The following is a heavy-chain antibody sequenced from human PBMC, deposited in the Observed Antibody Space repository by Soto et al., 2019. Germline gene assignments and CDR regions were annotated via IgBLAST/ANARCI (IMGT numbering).Heavy chain of an antibody. CDR1: GGSISSSSYY. D-gene: IGHD3-16*01. V-gene: IGHV4-39*01. CDR3: ASRGNGKHYFDY. CDR2: MYYSGST. J-gene: IGHJ4*02. Sequence: SETLSLTCTVSGGSISSSSYYWGWIRQPPGKGLGWIGSMYYSGSTYFNPSLKSRVTISVDTSKNQFSLKVNSVTAADTAVYYCASRGNGKHYFDYWGQGTLVT.